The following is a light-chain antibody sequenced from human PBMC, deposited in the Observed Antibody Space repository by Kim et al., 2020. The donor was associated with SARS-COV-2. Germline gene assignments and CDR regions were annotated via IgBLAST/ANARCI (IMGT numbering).Light chain of an antibody. CDR3: QQNYSTLT. J-gene: IGKJ5*01. CDR2: SAS. Sequence: YTSLGDRDTIPCRASQSISSYLNWYQQRPGKDPKRLIYSASSLQSGGPPRFSGSGSGTDFTLTISSLQPEDFATYYCQQNYSTLTFGQGTRLEIK. V-gene: IGKV1-39*01. CDR1: QSISSY.